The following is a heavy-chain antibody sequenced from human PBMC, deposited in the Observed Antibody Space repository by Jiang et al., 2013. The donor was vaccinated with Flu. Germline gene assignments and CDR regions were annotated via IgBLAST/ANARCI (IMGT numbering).Heavy chain of an antibody. CDR2: ISGSGGST. D-gene: IGHD6-13*01. CDR3: AKDREAAAARAQFDY. V-gene: IGHV3-23*01. J-gene: IGHJ4*02. Sequence: LEWVSAISGSGGSTYYADSVKGRFTISRDNSKNTLYLQMNSLRAEDTAVYYCAKDREAAAARAQFDYWGQGTLVTVSS.